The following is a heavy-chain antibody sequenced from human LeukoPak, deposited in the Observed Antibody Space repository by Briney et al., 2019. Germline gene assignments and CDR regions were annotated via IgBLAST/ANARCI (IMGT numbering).Heavy chain of an antibody. J-gene: IGHJ4*02. V-gene: IGHV3-15*01. Sequence: SCKASGYTFTSYGISWVRQAPGKGLEWVGRIKSKTDGGTTDYAAPVKGRFTISRDDSKNTLYLQMNSLKTEDTAVYYCTTAYYDSSGYLFDYWGQGTLVTVSS. CDR2: IKSKTDGGTT. D-gene: IGHD3-22*01. CDR1: GYTFTSYG. CDR3: TTAYYDSSGYLFDY.